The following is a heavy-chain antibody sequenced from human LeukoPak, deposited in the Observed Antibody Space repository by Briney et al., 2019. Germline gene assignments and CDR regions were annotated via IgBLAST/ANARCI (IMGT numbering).Heavy chain of an antibody. CDR1: GYTFTGYY. V-gene: IGHV1-2*02. CDR3: ARDKGLRDLDY. CDR2: INPNSGST. J-gene: IGHJ4*02. Sequence: ASVKVSCKASGYTFTGYYMHWVRQAPGQGLEWMGWINPNSGSTNYAQKFQGRVTMTRDTSISTAYMELSRLRSDDTAVYYCARDKGLRDLDYWGQGTLVTVSS. D-gene: IGHD2-21*01.